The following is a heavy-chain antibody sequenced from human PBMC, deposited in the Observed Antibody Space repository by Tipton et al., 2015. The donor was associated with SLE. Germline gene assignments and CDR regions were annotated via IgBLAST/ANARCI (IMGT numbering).Heavy chain of an antibody. D-gene: IGHD5-18*01. CDR2: ITWNSGSI. V-gene: IGHV3-9*03. CDR3: AKSNLMGYSYGYGYFDY. CDR1: GFTFEDYA. Sequence: RSLRLSCAASGFTFEDYAMHWVRQAPGKGLEWVSGITWNSGSIGYAESVKGRFTISRDNAKNSLYLQMDSLRADDMALYYCAKSNLMGYSYGYGYFDYWGQGTLVTVSS. J-gene: IGHJ4*02.